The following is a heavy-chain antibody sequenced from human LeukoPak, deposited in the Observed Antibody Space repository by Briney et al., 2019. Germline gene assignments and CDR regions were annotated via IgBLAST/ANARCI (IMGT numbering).Heavy chain of an antibody. D-gene: IGHD3-10*01. CDR1: GFTFSSYE. CDR3: AREGYCGSGSYYRKMGMDV. J-gene: IGHJ6*02. CDR2: ISSSGSTI. Sequence: PGGSLRLSCAASGFTFSSYEVNWVRPAPGKGLEWVSYISSSGSTIYYADSVKGRFTISRDNAKNSLYLQMNSLRAEDTAVYYCAREGYCGSGSYYRKMGMDVWGQGTTVTVSS. V-gene: IGHV3-48*03.